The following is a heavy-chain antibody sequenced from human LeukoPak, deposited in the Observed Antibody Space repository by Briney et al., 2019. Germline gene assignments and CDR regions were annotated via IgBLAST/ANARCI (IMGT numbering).Heavy chain of an antibody. D-gene: IGHD3-10*01. CDR1: GFTLSNAW. CDR3: ARAGYRFYYGSGSSLSNWFDP. Sequence: PGGSLRLSCAASGFTLSNAWMNWVRQAPGKGLEWVGLIKSKTNGETRDYAAPVKGRFTISRDDSDNTLYLQMNSLKNEDTAVYYCARAGYRFYYGSGSSLSNWFDPWGQGTLVTVSS. J-gene: IGHJ5*02. V-gene: IGHV3-15*01. CDR2: IKSKTNGETR.